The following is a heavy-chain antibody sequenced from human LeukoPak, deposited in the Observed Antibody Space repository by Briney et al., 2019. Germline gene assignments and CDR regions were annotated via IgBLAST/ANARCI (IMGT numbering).Heavy chain of an antibody. J-gene: IGHJ3*02. V-gene: IGHV3-23*01. Sequence: PGGSLRLSCAASGFTFSSYAMSWVRQAPGKGLEWVSAISGSGGSTYYADSVEGRFTISRDNSKNTLYLQMNSLRAEDTAVYYCAKDGSYYGSGSYYLIWGQGTMVTVSS. CDR1: GFTFSSYA. CDR2: ISGSGGST. D-gene: IGHD3-10*01. CDR3: AKDGSYYGSGSYYLI.